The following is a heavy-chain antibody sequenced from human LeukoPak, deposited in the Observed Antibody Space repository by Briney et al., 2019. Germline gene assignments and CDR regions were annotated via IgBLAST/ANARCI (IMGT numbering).Heavy chain of an antibody. Sequence: GGSLRLSCAASGFTFSSSVMHWVRQAPGKGLEWVSAISGGGGVTYYAESVAGRFTISRDNSKNTLYLQMNNLRAEDTAVYYCTKDPNGDYIGAFDFWGQGTMVTVSS. CDR3: TKDPNGDYIGAFDF. D-gene: IGHD4-17*01. CDR2: ISGGGGVT. CDR1: GFTFSSSV. V-gene: IGHV3-23*01. J-gene: IGHJ3*01.